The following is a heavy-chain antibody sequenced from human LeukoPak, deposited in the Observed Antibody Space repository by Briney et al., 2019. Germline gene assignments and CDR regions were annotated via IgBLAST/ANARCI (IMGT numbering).Heavy chain of an antibody. CDR2: IYYSGST. V-gene: IGHV4-39*01. D-gene: IGHD3-10*01. J-gene: IGHJ5*02. CDR3: ARHVRETGYYGSGSPHA. CDR1: GGSISSSSYY. Sequence: SETLSLTCTVSGGSISSSSYYWGWIRQPPGKGLEWIGSIYYSGSTYYNPSLKSRVTISVDTSKNQFSLKLSSVTAADTAVYYCARHVRETGYYGSGSPHAWGQGTLVTVSS.